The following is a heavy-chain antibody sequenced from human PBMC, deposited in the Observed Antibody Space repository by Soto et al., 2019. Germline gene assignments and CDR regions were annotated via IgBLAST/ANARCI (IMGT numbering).Heavy chain of an antibody. V-gene: IGHV3-23*01. J-gene: IGHJ3*02. CDR3: AKDLGYGDYVFGPNSAFDI. CDR1: GFTFSSYA. D-gene: IGHD4-17*01. Sequence: GGSLRLSCAASGFTFSSYAMSWVRQAPGKGLEWVSAISGSGSSTYYADSVKGRFTISRDNSKNTLYLQMNSLRAEDTAVYYCAKDLGYGDYVFGPNSAFDIWGQGTMVTVSS. CDR2: ISGSGSST.